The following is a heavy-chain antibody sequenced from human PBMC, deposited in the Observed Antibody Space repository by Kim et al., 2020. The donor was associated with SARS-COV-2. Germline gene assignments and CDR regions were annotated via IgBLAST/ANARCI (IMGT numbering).Heavy chain of an antibody. CDR3: AREGYYRGSGTYRPPAYYGMDV. J-gene: IGHJ6*02. CDR1: GYRSPNYG. Sequence: ASVKVSCKVSGYRSPNYGVSWVRQVPGRGLEWMGWVSIYNDQTVYAQRFQDRVTFSTQTSTRTVDMFLRGLRVDDTAVYFCAREGYYRGSGTYRPPAYYGMDVWGQGTTVIVSS. CDR2: VSIYNDQT. D-gene: IGHD3-10*01. V-gene: IGHV1-18*01.